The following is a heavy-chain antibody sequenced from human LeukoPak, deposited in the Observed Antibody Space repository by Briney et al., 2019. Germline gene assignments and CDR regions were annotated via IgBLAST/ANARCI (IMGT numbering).Heavy chain of an antibody. CDR3: ATAVAAAALYGMDV. CDR1: GYTLTELS. J-gene: IGHJ6*02. Sequence: GASVKVSCKVSGYTLTELSMHWVRQAPGKGLEWMGGFDPEDGETIYAQKFQGRVTMTEDTSTDTAYMELSSLRSEDTAVYYCATAVAAAALYGMDVWGQGTTVTVSS. V-gene: IGHV1-24*01. D-gene: IGHD6-13*01. CDR2: FDPEDGET.